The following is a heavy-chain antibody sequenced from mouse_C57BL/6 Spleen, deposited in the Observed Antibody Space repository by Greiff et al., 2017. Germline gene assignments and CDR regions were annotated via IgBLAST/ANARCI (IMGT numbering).Heavy chain of an antibody. CDR2: IYPGDGDT. J-gene: IGHJ1*03. V-gene: IGHV1-82*01. CDR3: ASYDGYHWYFDV. CDR1: GYAFSSSW. Sequence: VQLQQSGPELVKPGASVKISCKASGYAFSSSWMNWVKQRPGKGLEWIGRIYPGDGDTNYNGKFKGKATLTADKSSSTAYMQRSSLTSEDSAVYFCASYDGYHWYFDVWGTGTTVTVSS. D-gene: IGHD2-3*01.